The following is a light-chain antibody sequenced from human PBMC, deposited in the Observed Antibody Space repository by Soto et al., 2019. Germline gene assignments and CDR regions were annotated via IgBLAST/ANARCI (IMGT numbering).Light chain of an antibody. Sequence: DIVMTQSPDSLAVSLGERATINCKSSQTVLYSSNNKNYLAWYQQKPGQPPKLLIYWASTRASGVPDRFSGSGSGTDFTLTISSLQAEDVAVYYCQQYYITPQTFGPGTKVDIK. V-gene: IGKV4-1*01. CDR1: QTVLYSSNNKNY. CDR3: QQYYITPQT. J-gene: IGKJ3*01. CDR2: WAS.